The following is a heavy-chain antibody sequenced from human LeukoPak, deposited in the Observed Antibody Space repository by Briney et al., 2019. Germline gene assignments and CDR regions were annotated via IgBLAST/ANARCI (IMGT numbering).Heavy chain of an antibody. V-gene: IGHV1-69*05. J-gene: IGHJ4*02. Sequence: ASVKVSCKASGGTFSSYAISWVRQAPGQGLEWMGRIIPIFGTANYAQKFQGRVTITTDESTSTAYMELSSLRSEDTAVYYCASLRYYGSGSYSADYWGQGTLVTVPS. CDR3: ASLRYYGSGSYSADY. CDR1: GGTFSSYA. D-gene: IGHD3-10*01. CDR2: IIPIFGTA.